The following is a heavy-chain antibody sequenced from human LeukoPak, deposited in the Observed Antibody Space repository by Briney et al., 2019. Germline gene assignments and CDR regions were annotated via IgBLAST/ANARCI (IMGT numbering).Heavy chain of an antibody. V-gene: IGHV4-61*01. J-gene: IGHJ4*02. D-gene: IGHD3-10*01. Sequence: SETLSLTCTVSGGSVSSGSYYWSWIRQPPGKGLEWIGYIYYSGSTNYNPSLKSRVTISVDTSKNQFSLKLSSVTAADTAVYYCARDLYGSGSAYWGQGTLVTVSS. CDR2: IYYSGST. CDR3: ARDLYGSGSAY. CDR1: GGSVSSGSYY.